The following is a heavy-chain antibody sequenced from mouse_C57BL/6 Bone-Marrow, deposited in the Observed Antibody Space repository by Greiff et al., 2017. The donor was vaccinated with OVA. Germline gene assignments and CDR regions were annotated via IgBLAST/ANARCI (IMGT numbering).Heavy chain of an antibody. D-gene: IGHD1-1*01. CDR1: GFTFSSYT. J-gene: IGHJ4*01. V-gene: IGHV5-9*01. CDR2: ISGGGGNT. Sequence: EVKLMESGGGLVKPGGSLKLSCAASGFTFSSYTMSWVRQTPEKRLEWVATISGGGGNTYYPDSVKGRFTISRDNAKNTLYLQMSSLRSEDTALYYCARHEEISTVYAMDYWGQGTSVTVSS. CDR3: ARHEEISTVYAMDY.